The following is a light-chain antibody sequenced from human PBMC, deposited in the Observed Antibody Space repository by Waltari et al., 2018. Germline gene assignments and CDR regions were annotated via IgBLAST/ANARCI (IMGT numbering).Light chain of an antibody. CDR3: QQHGTLPAT. CDR1: QSVGSSS. J-gene: IGKJ1*01. CDR2: RAS. Sequence: IGLTQSPGTASLSPGERVTLPCRASQSVGSSSLAWYQQKPGQAPRLVIYRASRRATGIPDRFSGSGSGTDFSLTISRLEPEDFAVYYCQQHGTLPATFGQGTKVEIK. V-gene: IGKV3-20*01.